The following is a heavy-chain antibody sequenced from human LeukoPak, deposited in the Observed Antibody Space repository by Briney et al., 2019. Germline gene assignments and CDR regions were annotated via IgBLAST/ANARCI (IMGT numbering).Heavy chain of an antibody. CDR2: IYSTGST. CDR3: ARQIASAGTAGFDF. Sequence: SETLSLTCTVSGGFISSYYWSWIRQPAGKGLEWIGRIYSTGSTNYNPSLKSRVTMSVDTSKNQFSLRLRSVTAADTAVYYCARQIASAGTAGFDFWGQGALVTVSS. D-gene: IGHD6-13*01. CDR1: GGFISSYY. V-gene: IGHV4-4*07. J-gene: IGHJ4*02.